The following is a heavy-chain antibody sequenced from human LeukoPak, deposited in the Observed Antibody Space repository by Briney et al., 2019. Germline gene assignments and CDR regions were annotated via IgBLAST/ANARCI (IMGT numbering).Heavy chain of an antibody. CDR3: ARSLHDAFDI. CDR1: GFTFSSYE. Sequence: GGSLRLSCAASGFTFSSYEMNWVRQAPGKGLEWVSYISSSGSTIYYADSVKGRFTISRDNAKNSLYLQMNSLRAEDTAVYYCARSLHDAFDIWGQGTMVTVSS. CDR2: ISSSGSTI. J-gene: IGHJ3*02. V-gene: IGHV3-48*03.